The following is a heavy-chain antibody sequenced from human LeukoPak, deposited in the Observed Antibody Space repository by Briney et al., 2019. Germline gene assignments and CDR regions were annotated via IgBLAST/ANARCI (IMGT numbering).Heavy chain of an antibody. D-gene: IGHD3-3*01. CDR3: ARPGYDFWSGYYTPRFFDY. V-gene: IGHV1-18*01. CDR2: ISAYNGNT. Sequence: GASVKVSCKASGYTLTSYGISWVRQAPGQGLEWMGWISAYNGNTNYAQKLQGRVTMTTDTSTSTAYMELRSLRSDDTAVYYCARPGYDFWSGYYTPRFFDYWGQGTLVTVSS. J-gene: IGHJ4*02. CDR1: GYTLTSYG.